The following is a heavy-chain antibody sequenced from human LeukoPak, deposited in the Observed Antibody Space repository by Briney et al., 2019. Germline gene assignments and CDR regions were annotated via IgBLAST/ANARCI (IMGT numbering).Heavy chain of an antibody. CDR2: ISGSGGST. CDR3: AKQWLDQYFQH. D-gene: IGHD6-19*01. CDR1: GFTFSSYA. V-gene: IGHV3-23*01. Sequence: GGSPRLSCAASGFTFSSYAMSWVRQAPGKGLEWVSAISGSGGSTYYADSVKGRFTISRDNSKNTLYLQMNSLRAEDTAVYYCAKQWLDQYFQHWGQGTLVTVSS. J-gene: IGHJ1*01.